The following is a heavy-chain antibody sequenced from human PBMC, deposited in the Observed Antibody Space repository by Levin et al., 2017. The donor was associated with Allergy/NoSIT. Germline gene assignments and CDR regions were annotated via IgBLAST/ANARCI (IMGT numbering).Heavy chain of an antibody. CDR2: ITQDSGTI. V-gene: IGHV3-48*02. J-gene: IGHJ6*02. Sequence: GGSLRLSCTASGFTFSYYHMNWVRQAPGKGLEWISYITQDSGTIYYADSVKGRFTISRDNAKNSVYLQMNSLRDEDTAVYHCVRDGHRGYDMAVWGQGTTVTVSS. CDR3: VRDGHRGYDMAV. D-gene: IGHD3-10*01. CDR1: GFTFSYYH.